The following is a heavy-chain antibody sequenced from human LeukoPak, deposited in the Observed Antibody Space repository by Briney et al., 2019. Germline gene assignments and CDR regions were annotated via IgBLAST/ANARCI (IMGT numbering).Heavy chain of an antibody. V-gene: IGHV4-59*01. Sequence: SETLSLTCTVSGGSICSYYWSWIRQPPGKGLEWIGCFYKSGSTDYNPSLKSRVTISVDTSKNQFSLKLNSVTAADTAVYYCARDGSSRAFQYWGQGTLVTVSS. CDR2: FYKSGST. CDR3: ARDGSSRAFQY. CDR1: GGSICSYY. J-gene: IGHJ1*01. D-gene: IGHD6-13*01.